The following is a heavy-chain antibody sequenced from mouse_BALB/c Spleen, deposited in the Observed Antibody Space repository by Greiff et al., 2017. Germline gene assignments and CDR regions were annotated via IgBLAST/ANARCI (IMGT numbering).Heavy chain of an antibody. J-gene: IGHJ4*01. CDR2: ISSGGSYT. V-gene: IGHV5-9-3*01. D-gene: IGHD1-1*01. CDR1: GFTFSSYA. CDR3: ARLGITTVEGDYAMDY. Sequence: EVQGVESGGGLVKPGGSLKLSCAASGFTFSSYAMSWVRQTPEKRLEWVATISSGGSYTYYPDSVKGRFTISRDNAKNTLYLQMSSLRSEDTAMYYCARLGITTVEGDYAMDYWGQGTSVTVSS.